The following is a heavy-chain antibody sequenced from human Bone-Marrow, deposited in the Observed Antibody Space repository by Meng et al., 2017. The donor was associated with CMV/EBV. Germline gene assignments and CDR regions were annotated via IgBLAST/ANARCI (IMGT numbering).Heavy chain of an antibody. V-gene: IGHV3-66*02. J-gene: IGHJ6*02. CDR2: IYSGGST. Sequence: SCAASGFTFDDYAMHWVRQAPGKGLEWVSVIYSGGSTYYADSVKGRFTISRDNSKNTLYLQMNSLRAEDTAVYYCARRRTIFGVEYYYGMDVWGQGTTVTVSS. CDR3: ARRRTIFGVEYYYGMDV. D-gene: IGHD3-3*01. CDR1: GFTFDDYA.